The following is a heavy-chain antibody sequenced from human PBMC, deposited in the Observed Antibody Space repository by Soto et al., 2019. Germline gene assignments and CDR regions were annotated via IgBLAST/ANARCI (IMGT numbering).Heavy chain of an antibody. V-gene: IGHV1-2*04. D-gene: IGHD3-22*01. CDR3: ARSRHYDSSGYYYYYYGMDV. Sequence: ASVKVSCKASGYTFTGYYMHWVRQAPGQGLEWMGWINPNSGGTNYAQKFQGWVTMTRDTSISTAYMELSRLRSDDTAVYYCARSRHYDSSGYYYYYYGMDVWGQGTTVTVSS. J-gene: IGHJ6*02. CDR2: INPNSGGT. CDR1: GYTFTGYY.